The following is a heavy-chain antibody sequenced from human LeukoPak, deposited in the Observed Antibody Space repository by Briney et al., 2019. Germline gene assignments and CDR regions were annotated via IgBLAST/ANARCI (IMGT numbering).Heavy chain of an antibody. CDR2: ISSSSSYI. CDR1: GFTFSSYS. J-gene: IGHJ6*02. D-gene: IGHD2-21*02. V-gene: IGHV3-21*01. CDR3: IEGGNQAYCGGDCYFPSTYGMDV. Sequence: GGSLRLSCAASGFTFSSYSMNWVRQAPGKGLEWVSSISSSSSYIYYADSAKGRFTISRDNAKNSLYLQMNSLRAEDTAVYYCIEGGNQAYCGGDCYFPSTYGMDVWGQGTTVTVSS.